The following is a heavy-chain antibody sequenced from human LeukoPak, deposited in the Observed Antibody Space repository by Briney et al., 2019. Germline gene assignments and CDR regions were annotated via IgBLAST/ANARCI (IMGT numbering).Heavy chain of an antibody. J-gene: IGHJ4*02. CDR1: GFTFSSYA. Sequence: GRSLRLSCAASGFTFSSYAMHWVRQAPGKGLEWVAVISYDGSNKYYADSVKGRFTISRDNSKNTLYLQMNSLRAEDTAVYYCAREAPHSDSLDYWGQGTLVTVSS. D-gene: IGHD3-22*01. CDR2: ISYDGSNK. V-gene: IGHV3-30*04. CDR3: AREAPHSDSLDY.